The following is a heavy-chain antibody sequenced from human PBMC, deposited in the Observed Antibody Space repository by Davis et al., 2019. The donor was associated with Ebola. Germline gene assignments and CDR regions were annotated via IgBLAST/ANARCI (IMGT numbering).Heavy chain of an antibody. CDR2: IGYDGSNK. CDR3: ARAAVRFGDNNWFDP. Sequence: GESLKISCAASGFTFSSYGMHWVRQAPGKGLEWVAVIGYDGSNKYYADSVKGRFTISRDNSKNTLYLQMNSLRAEDTAVYYCARAAVRFGDNNWFDPWGQGTLVTVSS. V-gene: IGHV3-33*01. J-gene: IGHJ5*02. D-gene: IGHD3-10*01. CDR1: GFTFSSYG.